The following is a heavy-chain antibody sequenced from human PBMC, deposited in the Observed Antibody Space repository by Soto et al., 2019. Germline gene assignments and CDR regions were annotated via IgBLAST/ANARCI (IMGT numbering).Heavy chain of an antibody. CDR1: GGSISSGGYS. CDR2: IYQSGRT. Sequence: QLQLQESGSGLVKPSQTLSLTCAVSGGSISSGGYSWNWIRQPPGKGLEWIGYIYQSGRTYYNPSLKSRVXIXVHXSQNQFSLKLTAVTAADTAVYYCARDARSRYTFAYWGQGTLVTVSS. D-gene: IGHD3-16*02. V-gene: IGHV4-30-2*01. CDR3: ARDARSRYTFAY. J-gene: IGHJ4*02.